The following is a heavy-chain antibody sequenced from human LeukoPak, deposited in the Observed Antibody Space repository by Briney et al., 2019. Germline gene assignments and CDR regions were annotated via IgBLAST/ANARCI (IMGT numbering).Heavy chain of an antibody. D-gene: IGHD3/OR15-3a*01. CDR1: GDFSSNDY. CDR3: GRGAAGLRFYIDV. J-gene: IGHJ6*03. CDR2: ISHSGDT. V-gene: IGHV4-59*01. Sequence: SETLSLTCSVSGDFSSNDYRNWMRQPPGKGLEWIGYISHSGDTKYNPSLKSRVTISIDTSKNQFSLRLNSVTAADTAVYYCGRGAAGLRFYIDVWGIGTTVTVSS.